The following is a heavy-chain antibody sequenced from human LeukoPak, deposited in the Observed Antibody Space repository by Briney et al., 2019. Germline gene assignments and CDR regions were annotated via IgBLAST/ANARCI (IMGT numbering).Heavy chain of an antibody. CDR3: ARGLRTTVPSDY. V-gene: IGHV1-8*03. Sequence: ASVKVSCKASGYTFTSYDISWVRQATGQGLEWMGWMNPNSGNTGYAQKFQGRVTITRNTSISTAYMELSSLRSEDTAVYYCARGLRTTVPSDYWGQGTLVTVSS. J-gene: IGHJ4*02. CDR1: GYTFTSYD. D-gene: IGHD4-11*01. CDR2: MNPNSGNT.